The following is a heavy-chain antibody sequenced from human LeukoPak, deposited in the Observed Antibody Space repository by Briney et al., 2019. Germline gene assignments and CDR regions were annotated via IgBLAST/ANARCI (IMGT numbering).Heavy chain of an antibody. J-gene: IGHJ5*02. CDR2: IIPIFGAA. V-gene: IGHV1-69*05. CDR3: ARDPTYYYDSSGYRYGLDP. Sequence: SVKVSCKAPGGTFSSYAISWVRQAPGQGLEWMGGIIPIFGAANYAQKFQGRVTITTDESTSTAYMELSSLRSEDTAVYYCARDPTYYYDSSGYRYGLDPWGQGTLVTVSS. D-gene: IGHD3-22*01. CDR1: GGTFSSYA.